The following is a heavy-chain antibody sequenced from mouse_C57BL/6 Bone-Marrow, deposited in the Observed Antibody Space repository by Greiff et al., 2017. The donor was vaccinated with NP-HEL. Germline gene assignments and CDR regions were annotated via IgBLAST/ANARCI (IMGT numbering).Heavy chain of an antibody. J-gene: IGHJ3*01. Sequence: EVQGVESGEGLVKPGGSLKLSCAASGFTFSSYAMSWVRQTPGKGLEWVAYISSGGGYIYYADTLKGRFTFSRDKATNTLYLQMSSLKSEDTAVYYCARGDWGFAYWGQGTVVTVSA. V-gene: IGHV5S21*01. CDR3: ARGDWGFAY. CDR2: ISSGGGYI. CDR1: GFTFSSYA. D-gene: IGHD4-1*01.